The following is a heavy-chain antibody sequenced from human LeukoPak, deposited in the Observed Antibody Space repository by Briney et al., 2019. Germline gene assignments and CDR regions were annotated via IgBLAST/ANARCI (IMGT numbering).Heavy chain of an antibody. D-gene: IGHD6-19*01. V-gene: IGHV4-4*07. CDR3: ARSLSSGWYEGYYFDY. Sequence: PSETLSLTCTVSGGSISSYSWSWIRQPAGKGLEWIGRIYTSGSTNYNPSLKSRVTMSVDTSKNQFSLKLSSVTAADTAVYYCARSLSSGWYEGYYFDYWGQGTLVTVSS. J-gene: IGHJ4*02. CDR2: IYTSGST. CDR1: GGSISSYS.